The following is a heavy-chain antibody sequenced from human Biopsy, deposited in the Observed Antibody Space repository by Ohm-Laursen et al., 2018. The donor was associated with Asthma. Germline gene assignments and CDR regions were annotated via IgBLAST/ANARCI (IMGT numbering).Heavy chain of an antibody. V-gene: IGHV1-69*13. CDR2: ILTKFDIT. Sequence: SVKVSCKASGGSFSNFVFSWVRQAPGHGLEWMGTILTKFDITSYAEKFQGRVTITADESTSTAYMEVTSLRSEDTAIYYCARCQVGYSSGWSLLLKKIYYSGMDVWGQGTAVTFSS. CDR1: GGSFSNFV. CDR3: ARCQVGYSSGWSLLLKKIYYSGMDV. D-gene: IGHD6-19*01. J-gene: IGHJ6*02.